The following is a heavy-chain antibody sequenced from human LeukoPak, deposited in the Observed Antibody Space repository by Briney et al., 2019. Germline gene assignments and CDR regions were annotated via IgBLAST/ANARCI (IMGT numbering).Heavy chain of an antibody. D-gene: IGHD3-10*01. CDR1: GFTFSDYY. Sequence: GGSLRLSCAASGFTFSDYYMSWIRQAPGKGLEWISYISSSGGTTYHADSVKGRFTISRDNAKNSLYLQMNSLRVEDTAVYYCARAIPPMEDRGAADYWGQGTLVTVSS. CDR2: ISSSGGTT. V-gene: IGHV3-11*04. J-gene: IGHJ4*02. CDR3: ARAIPPMEDRGAADY.